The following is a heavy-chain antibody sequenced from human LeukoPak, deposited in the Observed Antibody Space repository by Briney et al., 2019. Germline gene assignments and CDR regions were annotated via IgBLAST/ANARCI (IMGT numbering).Heavy chain of an antibody. D-gene: IGHD6-19*01. V-gene: IGHV1-18*01. J-gene: IGHJ4*02. Sequence: ASVTVSCTASGYTFTSYGISWVRQAPGQGLEWMGWISAYNGNTNYAQKLQGRVTMTTDTSTSTAYMELRSLRSDDTAVYYCAREYSSGPKDYWGQGTLVTVSS. CDR2: ISAYNGNT. CDR1: GYTFTSYG. CDR3: AREYSSGPKDY.